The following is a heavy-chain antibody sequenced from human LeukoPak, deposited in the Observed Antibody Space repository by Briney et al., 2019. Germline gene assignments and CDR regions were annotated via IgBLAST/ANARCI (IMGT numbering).Heavy chain of an antibody. V-gene: IGHV3-53*01. D-gene: IGHD6-19*01. CDR2: IYSGGST. Sequence: GGSLRLSCAASGFTVSSNYMSWVRQAPGKGLEWVSVIYSGGSTYYADSVKGRFTISRDNSKNTLYLQMNSLRAEDTAVYYCARDYSSGTGYYYYYGMDVWGQGTTVTVSS. CDR1: GFTVSSNY. CDR3: ARDYSSGTGYYYYYGMDV. J-gene: IGHJ6*02.